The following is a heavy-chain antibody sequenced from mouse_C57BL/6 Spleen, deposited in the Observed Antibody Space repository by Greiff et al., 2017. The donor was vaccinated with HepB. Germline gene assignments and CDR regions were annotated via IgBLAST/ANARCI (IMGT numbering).Heavy chain of an antibody. CDR3: ARDYDPLYYYGSSYGFAY. V-gene: IGHV1-62-2*01. Sequence: QVQLQQSGAELVKPGASVKLSCKASGYTFTEYTIHWVKQRSGQGLEWIGWFYPGSGSIKYNEKFKDKATLTADKSSSTAYMELSRLTSEDSAVYFCARDYDPLYYYGSSYGFAYWGQGTLVTVSA. CDR2: FYPGSGSI. J-gene: IGHJ3*01. D-gene: IGHD1-1*01. CDR1: GYTFTEYT.